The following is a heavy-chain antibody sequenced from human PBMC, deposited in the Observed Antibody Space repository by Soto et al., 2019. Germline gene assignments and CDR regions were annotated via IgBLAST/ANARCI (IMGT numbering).Heavy chain of an antibody. Sequence: TLSLTCTVSGGSISSGGYYWSWIRQHPGKGLEWIGYIYYSGSTYYNPSLKSRVTISVDTSKNQFSLKLSSVTAADTAVYYCARDRGRGYSYGPFDYWGQGTLVTSPQ. D-gene: IGHD5-18*01. CDR1: GGSISSGGYY. CDR3: ARDRGRGYSYGPFDY. CDR2: IYYSGST. J-gene: IGHJ4*02. V-gene: IGHV4-31*03.